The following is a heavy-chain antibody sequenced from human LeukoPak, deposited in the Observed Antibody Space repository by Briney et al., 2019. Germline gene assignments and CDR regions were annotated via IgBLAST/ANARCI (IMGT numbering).Heavy chain of an antibody. CDR2: IRYDGSNK. J-gene: IGHJ4*02. CDR1: GFTFSSYG. Sequence: QPGGSLRLSCAASGFTFSSYGMHWVRQAPGKGLEWVAFIRYDGSNKYYADSVKGRFTISRDNSKNTLYLQMNSLRAEDTAVYYCASLWFGELFGHYWGQGTLVTASS. D-gene: IGHD3-10*01. CDR3: ASLWFGELFGHY. V-gene: IGHV3-30*02.